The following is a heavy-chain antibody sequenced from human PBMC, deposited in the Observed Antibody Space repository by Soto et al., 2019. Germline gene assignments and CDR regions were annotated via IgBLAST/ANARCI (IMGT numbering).Heavy chain of an antibody. V-gene: IGHV3-43*01. J-gene: IGHJ3*02. CDR1: GFTFDDYT. CDR3: AKNTYYYDSSGSADHYAFDI. Sequence: GGSLRLSCAASGFTFDDYTMHWVRQAPGKGLEWVSLISWDGGSTYYADSVKGRFTISRDNSKNSLYLQMNSLRTEDTALYYCAKNTYYYDSSGSADHYAFDIWGQGTMVTVSS. D-gene: IGHD3-22*01. CDR2: ISWDGGST.